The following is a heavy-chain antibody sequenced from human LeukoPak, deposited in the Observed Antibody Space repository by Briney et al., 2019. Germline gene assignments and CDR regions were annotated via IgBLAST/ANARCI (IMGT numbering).Heavy chain of an antibody. Sequence: MPSQTLSLTCTVSGGSISSVSYYWSWIRQPAGKGLEWIGSIYHSGSTYYNPSLKSRVTISVDTSKNQFSLKLSSVTAADTAVYYCARAEMEWELLGGNAFDIWGQGTMVTVSS. J-gene: IGHJ3*02. CDR2: IYHSGST. V-gene: IGHV4-61*02. CDR3: ARAEMEWELLGGNAFDI. CDR1: GGSISSVSYY. D-gene: IGHD1-26*01.